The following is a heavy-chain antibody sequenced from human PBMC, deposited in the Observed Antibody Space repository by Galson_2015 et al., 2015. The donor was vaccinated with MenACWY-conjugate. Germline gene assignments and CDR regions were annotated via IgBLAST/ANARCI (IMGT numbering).Heavy chain of an antibody. D-gene: IGHD3-22*01. CDR1: GLSVSANY. Sequence: SLRLSCAASGLSVSANYMSWVRQAPGKGLEWVSVIYPSGNTYYADSVKGRFTISRDYSQNTMFLQMNSLRAEDTAVYHCARDFDSRAFDIWGRGTVVTVSS. CDR2: IYPSGNT. J-gene: IGHJ3*02. V-gene: IGHV3-53*01. CDR3: ARDFDSRAFDI.